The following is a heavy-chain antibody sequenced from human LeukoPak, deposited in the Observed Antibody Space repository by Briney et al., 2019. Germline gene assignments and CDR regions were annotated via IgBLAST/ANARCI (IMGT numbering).Heavy chain of an antibody. V-gene: IGHV4-34*01. D-gene: IGHD3-3*01. CDR2: INHSGST. CDR3: ARGPKTYYDFWSGYATVGY. J-gene: IGHJ4*02. CDR1: GGSFSGYY. Sequence: SETLSLTCAVYGGSFSGYYWSWIRQPPGKGLEWIGEINHSGSTNYNPSLKSRVTISVDTSKNRFSLKLSSVTAADTAVYYCARGPKTYYDFWSGYATVGYWGQGTLVTVSS.